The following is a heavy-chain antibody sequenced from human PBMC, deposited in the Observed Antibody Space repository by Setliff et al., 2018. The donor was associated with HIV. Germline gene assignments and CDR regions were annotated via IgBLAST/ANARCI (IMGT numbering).Heavy chain of an antibody. Sequence: SETLSLTCTVSGGSISSSSYYWGWIRQPPGKGLEWIGSIYYSGSTYYNPSLKSRVTISVDTSKNQFSLKLSSVTAADTAVYYCARITDDYSRYYHYMDVWGKGTTVTVSS. CDR3: ARITDDYSRYYHYMDV. J-gene: IGHJ6*03. V-gene: IGHV4-39*01. D-gene: IGHD4-4*01. CDR2: IYYSGST. CDR1: GGSISSSSYY.